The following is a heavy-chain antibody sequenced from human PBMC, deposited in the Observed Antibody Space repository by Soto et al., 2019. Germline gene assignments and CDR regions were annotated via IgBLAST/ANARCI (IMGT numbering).Heavy chain of an antibody. CDR3: ARHSRASSNYYTWFDP. V-gene: IGHV5-51*01. D-gene: IGHD3-10*01. J-gene: IGHJ5*02. CDR1: GYSFTSYW. CDR2: IYPGDSDT. Sequence: GESLKISCKGSGYSFTSYWIGWVRQMPGKGLEWMGIIYPGDSDTRYSPSFQGQVTISADKSISTAYLQWSSLKASDTAMYYCARHSRASSNYYTWFDPWGQGTLVTVSS.